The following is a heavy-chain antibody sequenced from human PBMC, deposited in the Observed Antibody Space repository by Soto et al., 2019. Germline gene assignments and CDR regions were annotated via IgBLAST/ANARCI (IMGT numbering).Heavy chain of an antibody. J-gene: IGHJ6*02. CDR2: INHSGST. CDR1: GGSFSGYY. Sequence: SETLSLTCAVYGGSFSGYYWSWIRQPPGKGLEWIGEINHSGSTNYNPSLKSRVTISVDTSKNQFSLKLSSVTAAETAVYYCARGPIKGSYYYYGMDVWGQGTTVTVSS. V-gene: IGHV4-34*01. CDR3: ARGPIKGSYYYYGMDV.